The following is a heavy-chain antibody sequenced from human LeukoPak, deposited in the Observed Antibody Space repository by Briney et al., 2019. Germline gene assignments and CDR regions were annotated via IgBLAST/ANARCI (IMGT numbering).Heavy chain of an antibody. V-gene: IGHV4-39*01. Sequence: SETLSLTCTVSGGSISSSSYYWGWIRQPPGKGLEWIGSIYYSGSTYYNPSLKSRVTISVDTSKNQFSLKLSSVTAADTAVYYCARLRGLVYYFDYWGRGTLVTVSS. CDR1: GGSISSSSYY. J-gene: IGHJ4*02. D-gene: IGHD2-8*01. CDR2: IYYSGST. CDR3: ARLRGLVYYFDY.